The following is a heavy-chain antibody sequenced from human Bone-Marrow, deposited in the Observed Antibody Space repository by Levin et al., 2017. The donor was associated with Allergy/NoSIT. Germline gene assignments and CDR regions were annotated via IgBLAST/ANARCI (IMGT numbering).Heavy chain of an antibody. Sequence: GESLKISCAASGFTFNNYAVSWVRQAPGKGLEWISTINNSGGSKFYADSVKGRFTISRDNSKNTVYLDMNNLKVDDTAVYYCAKDRVSFGSGRNFDSWGQGTLVTVSS. CDR1: GFTFNNYA. CDR3: AKDRVSFGSGRNFDS. CDR2: INNSGGSK. D-gene: IGHD3-10*01. V-gene: IGHV3-23*01. J-gene: IGHJ4*02.